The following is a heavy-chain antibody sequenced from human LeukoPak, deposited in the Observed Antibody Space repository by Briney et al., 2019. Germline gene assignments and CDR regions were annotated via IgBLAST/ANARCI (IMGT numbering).Heavy chain of an antibody. CDR1: GGSVTRGN. CDR2: IYTNGGA. Sequence: SQTLSLTCTVSGGSVTRGNWNWIRQPAGKGLEWIGRIYTNGGASYNPSLKSRVTISIDASKNQFSLKLSSVTAADTAVYYCAREPPGYWGQGILVTVSS. V-gene: IGHV4-61*02. CDR3: AREPPGY. J-gene: IGHJ4*02.